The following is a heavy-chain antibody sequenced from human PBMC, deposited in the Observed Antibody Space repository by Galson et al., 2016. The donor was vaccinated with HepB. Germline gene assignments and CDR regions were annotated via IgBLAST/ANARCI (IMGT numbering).Heavy chain of an antibody. V-gene: IGHV4-59*11. CDR2: VHYSGIT. CDR3: ARDGRAWVGLGV. D-gene: IGHD3-16*01. CDR1: GASISGHY. J-gene: IGHJ4*02. Sequence: SETLSLTCAVSGASISGHYWSWIRQPPGKGLEWIGYVHYSGITNYNPSLKSRVSISIDTSKTHFSLRLTSLTVADTAIYYCARDGRAWVGLGVWGQGSLVTVSS.